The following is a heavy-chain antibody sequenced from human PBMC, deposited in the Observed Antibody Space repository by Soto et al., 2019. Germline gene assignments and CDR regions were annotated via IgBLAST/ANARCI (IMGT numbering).Heavy chain of an antibody. V-gene: IGHV3-23*01. D-gene: IGHD2-15*01. CDR1: GFTFSSYA. CDR2: MSGSGGNT. J-gene: IGHJ4*02. CDR3: AKDHGVENCSDGYCYSLFDY. Sequence: EVQLLEFGGGLVQPGGSLRLSCAASGFTFSSYAMSWVRQAPGKGLEWVSVMSGSGGNTYSADSVKGRYSISRENTKNTIHLQMNSQRAEDSAIYDCAKDHGVENCSDGYCYSLFDYWGQGTLVTVSS.